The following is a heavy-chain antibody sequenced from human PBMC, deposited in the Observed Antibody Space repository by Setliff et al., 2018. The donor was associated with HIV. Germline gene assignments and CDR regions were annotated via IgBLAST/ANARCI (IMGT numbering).Heavy chain of an antibody. Sequence: LSLTCSVSGGSISNFYWSWIRQPPGKGLGRVGHIYSTGDTNYNPSLKSRVTLSADTSKNQLSLSLTSVTAADTAVYYCARVRLTMIMMVDYFDQWGQGTLVTVSS. J-gene: IGHJ4*02. CDR2: IYSTGDT. V-gene: IGHV4-4*07. CDR1: GGSISNFY. D-gene: IGHD3-22*01. CDR3: ARVRLTMIMMVDYFDQ.